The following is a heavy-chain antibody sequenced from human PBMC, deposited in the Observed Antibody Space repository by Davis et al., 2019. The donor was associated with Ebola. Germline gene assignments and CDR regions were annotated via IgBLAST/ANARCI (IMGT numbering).Heavy chain of an antibody. V-gene: IGHV1-2*02. CDR3: ARGYYDSSGYYYVPPAEYFQH. CDR2: INPNSGGT. J-gene: IGHJ1*01. Sequence: ASVKVSCKASGGTFSSYAISWVRQAPGQGLEWMGWINPNSGGTNYAQKFQGRVTMTRDTSISTAYMELSRLRSDDTAVYYCARGYYDSSGYYYVPPAEYFQHWGQGTLVTVSS. D-gene: IGHD3-22*01. CDR1: GGTFSSYA.